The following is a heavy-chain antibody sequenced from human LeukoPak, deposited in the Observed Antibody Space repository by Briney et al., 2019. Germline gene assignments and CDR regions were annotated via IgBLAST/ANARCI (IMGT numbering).Heavy chain of an antibody. CDR2: ISAYNGNT. D-gene: IGHD6-13*01. CDR3: ARGGQQLVSGRLPDY. Sequence: ASVKVSCKASGYTFTSYAMNWVRQAPGQGLEWMGWISAYNGNTNYAQKLQGRVTMTTDTSTSTAYMELRSLRSDDTAVYYCARGGQQLVSGRLPDYWGQGTLVTVSS. V-gene: IGHV1-18*01. J-gene: IGHJ4*02. CDR1: GYTFTSYA.